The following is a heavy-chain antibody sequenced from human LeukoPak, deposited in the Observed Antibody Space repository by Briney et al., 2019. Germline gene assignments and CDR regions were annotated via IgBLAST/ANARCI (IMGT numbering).Heavy chain of an antibody. CDR3: ARGEAIGSSWYYFDY. V-gene: IGHV1-69*05. CDR1: GGTFSSYA. Sequence: SVKVSCEASGGTFSSYAISWVRQAPGQGLEWMGGIIPIFGTANYAQKFQGRVTITTDESTSTAYMELSSLRSEDTAVYYCARGEAIGSSWYYFDYWGQGTLVTVSS. CDR2: IIPIFGTA. D-gene: IGHD6-13*01. J-gene: IGHJ4*02.